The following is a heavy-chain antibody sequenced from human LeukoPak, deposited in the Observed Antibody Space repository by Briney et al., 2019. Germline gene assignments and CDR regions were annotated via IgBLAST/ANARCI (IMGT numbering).Heavy chain of an antibody. J-gene: IGHJ6*03. V-gene: IGHV4-31*03. Sequence: PSQTLSLTCTVSGGSISSGGYYWSWIRQHPGKGLEWIGYIYHSGSTYYNPSLKSRVTISVDTSKNQFSLKLSSVTAADTAVYYCARESAGHRSSSGSGYDTARYYYYMDVWGKGTTVTVSS. CDR1: GGSISSGGYY. CDR3: ARESAGHRSSSGSGYDTARYYYYMDV. CDR2: IYHSGST. D-gene: IGHD5-12*01.